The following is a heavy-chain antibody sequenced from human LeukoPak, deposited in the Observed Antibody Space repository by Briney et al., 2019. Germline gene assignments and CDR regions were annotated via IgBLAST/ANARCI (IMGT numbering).Heavy chain of an antibody. D-gene: IGHD3-10*01. CDR1: GGFINSYY. V-gene: IGHV4-4*07. CDR2: IFPSGST. J-gene: IGHJ5*02. Sequence: SKTLSLTCTVSGGFINSYYWSWIRQPAGKGLEWIGRIFPSGSTDYNPSLKSRVTMSVDTSKNQFSLKLTSATAADTAVYYCARHDYYGSLNWFDPWGQGTLITVSS. CDR3: ARHDYYGSLNWFDP.